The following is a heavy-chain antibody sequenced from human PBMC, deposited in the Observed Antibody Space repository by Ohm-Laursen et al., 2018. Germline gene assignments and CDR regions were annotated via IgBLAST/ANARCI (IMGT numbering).Heavy chain of an antibody. CDR2: ISYDGSNK. V-gene: IGHV3-30*18. J-gene: IGHJ6*02. CDR3: AKEQGIRYGMDV. CDR1: GFTFSSYG. Sequence: RSLRLSCAASGFTFSSYGMHWVRQAPGKGLEWVAVISYDGSNKYYADSVKGRFTISRDNSKNTLYLQMNSLRAEDTAVYYCAKEQGIRYGMDVWGQGTTVTVSS. D-gene: IGHD6-13*01.